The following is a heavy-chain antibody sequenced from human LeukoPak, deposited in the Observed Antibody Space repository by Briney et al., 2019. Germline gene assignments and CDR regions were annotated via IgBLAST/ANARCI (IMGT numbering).Heavy chain of an antibody. CDR2: IYSGGST. CDR3: ARVGSSSPWAPYYFDF. D-gene: IGHD6-6*01. CDR1: GFTVSSNY. J-gene: IGHJ4*02. Sequence: PGGSLRLSCAASGFTVSSNYMSWVRQAPGKGLEWFSVIYSGGSTHYADSVKGRFTISRHNSKNTLYLQMNSLRAEDTAVYYCARVGSSSPWAPYYFDFWGQGTLVTVSS. V-gene: IGHV3-53*04.